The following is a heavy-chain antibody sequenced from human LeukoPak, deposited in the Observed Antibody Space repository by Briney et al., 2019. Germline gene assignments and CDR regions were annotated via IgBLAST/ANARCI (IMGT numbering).Heavy chain of an antibody. CDR2: ISWNSGSI. Sequence: GGSLRLSCAASGFTFNDYAMHWVRQVPGKGLEWVSGISWNSGSIGYADSVKGRFTISRDNAKNSLYLQMNSLRAEDMALYYCARSKTVTTEFDHWGQGTLVTVSS. CDR1: GFTFNDYA. J-gene: IGHJ4*02. V-gene: IGHV3-9*03. D-gene: IGHD4-17*01. CDR3: ARSKTVTTEFDH.